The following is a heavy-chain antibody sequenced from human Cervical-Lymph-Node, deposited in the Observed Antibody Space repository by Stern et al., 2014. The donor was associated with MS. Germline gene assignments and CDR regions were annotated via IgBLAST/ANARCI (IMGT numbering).Heavy chain of an antibody. CDR2: INTVGST. CDR3: ARGVLGFGEFPYGMDV. Sequence: VQLEESGPGKVKPSETLSLTCSVSGGSISSYYCSWVRQPAGKGLEWIGRINTVGSTNFNPSVRSRLTMSVDTSKTQFSLKLKSVTAADTAVYYCARGVLGFGEFPYGMDVWGQGTTVTVSS. D-gene: IGHD3-10*01. CDR1: GGSISSYY. J-gene: IGHJ6*02. V-gene: IGHV4-4*07.